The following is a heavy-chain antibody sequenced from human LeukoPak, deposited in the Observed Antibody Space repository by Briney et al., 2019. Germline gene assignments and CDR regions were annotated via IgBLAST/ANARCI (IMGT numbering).Heavy chain of an antibody. CDR2: IYYSGST. CDR1: GGSISSNY. J-gene: IGHJ4*02. D-gene: IGHD3-10*01. CDR3: ARCITLLREDLGY. V-gene: IGHV4-59*08. Sequence: SETLSLTCSVSGGSISSNYWNWIRQPPGKGLEWIGYIYYSGSTYDNPSLKSRSTMSLDTSKNQCSLKLTSVTAADTAVYFCARCITLLREDLGYCGQGTLVTVSS.